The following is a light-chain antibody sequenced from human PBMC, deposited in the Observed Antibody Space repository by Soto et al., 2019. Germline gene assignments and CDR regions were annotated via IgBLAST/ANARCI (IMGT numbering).Light chain of an antibody. CDR3: QQYKSFSLT. Sequence: QVSQSPSALSASVGDRVTITCRASQSINNWLSWYQQKPGKAPKHLIYKTSDLESWGPSRFSGSGSGTEFSLTISSLQPDDFATDYCQQYKSFSLTFGGGTKVDIK. J-gene: IGKJ4*01. CDR2: KTS. V-gene: IGKV1-5*03. CDR1: QSINNW.